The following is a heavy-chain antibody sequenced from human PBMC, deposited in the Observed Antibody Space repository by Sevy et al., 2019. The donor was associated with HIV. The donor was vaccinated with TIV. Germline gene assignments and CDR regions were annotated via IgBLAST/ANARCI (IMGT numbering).Heavy chain of an antibody. CDR1: GFTFSSYS. Sequence: GGSLRLSCAASGFTFSSYSMNWVRQAPGKGLEWVSSISSSSYIYYADSVKGRFTISRDNAKNSLYLQMNSLRAEDTAVYYCARASAAAARWGYYYYGMDVWGQGTTVTVSS. D-gene: IGHD6-13*01. CDR2: ISSSSYI. J-gene: IGHJ6*02. CDR3: ARASAAAARWGYYYYGMDV. V-gene: IGHV3-21*01.